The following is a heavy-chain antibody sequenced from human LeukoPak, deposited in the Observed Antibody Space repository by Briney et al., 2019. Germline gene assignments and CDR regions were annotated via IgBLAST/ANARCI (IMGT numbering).Heavy chain of an antibody. V-gene: IGHV4-34*01. Sequence: SETLSLTCAVYGGSFSGFYWSWIRPPPGKGREWIGEINHSGSTNYNPSLKSRVTISVDTSKNQFSLKLSSVTAADTAVYYCARAAKGLRITMVRGVIKYFDYWGQGTLVTVSS. CDR2: INHSGST. CDR1: GGSFSGFY. CDR3: ARAAKGLRITMVRGVIKYFDY. J-gene: IGHJ4*02. D-gene: IGHD3-10*01.